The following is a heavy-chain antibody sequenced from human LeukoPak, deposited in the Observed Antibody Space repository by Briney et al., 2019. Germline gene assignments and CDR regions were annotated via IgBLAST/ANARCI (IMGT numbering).Heavy chain of an antibody. J-gene: IGHJ4*02. CDR3: ASRPQDGHDPAENFDY. CDR1: GYTFTGYY. CDR2: INPNSGGT. D-gene: IGHD4-17*01. V-gene: IGHV1-2*02. Sequence: ASVKVSCKASGYTFTGYYMHWVRQAPGQGLEWMGWINPNSGGTNYAQKFQGRVTITRDTYINTDYMELSRMRSDDTAGYYCASRPQDGHDPAENFDYWGQGTLVTVSS.